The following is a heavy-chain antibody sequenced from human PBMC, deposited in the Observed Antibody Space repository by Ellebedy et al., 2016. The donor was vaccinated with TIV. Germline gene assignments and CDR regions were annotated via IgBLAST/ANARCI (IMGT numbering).Heavy chain of an antibody. Sequence: GESLKISCAASGFTLEYHAMTWVRQAPGKGLEWVAHIDGGSRVIYYADSVKGRFTISRDNVKNSLYLQMKSLRDGDTAVYYCARYGSGSDYKDPFDYWGQGTLVTVSS. CDR2: IDGGSRVI. V-gene: IGHV3-48*02. D-gene: IGHD3-10*01. CDR3: ARYGSGSDYKDPFDY. J-gene: IGHJ4*02. CDR1: GFTLEYHA.